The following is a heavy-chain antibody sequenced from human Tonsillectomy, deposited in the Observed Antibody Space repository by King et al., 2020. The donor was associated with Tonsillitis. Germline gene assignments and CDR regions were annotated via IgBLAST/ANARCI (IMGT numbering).Heavy chain of an antibody. CDR3: ARGPQQLVSDYYYYMDV. CDR1: GGSISSGDYN. J-gene: IGHJ6*03. Sequence: QLQESGPGLVKPSQTLSLSCTVSGGSISSGDYNWSWIRQPAGKGLEWIGRIYTSGSTNYNPSLKSRVTMSVDTSKNQFSLRLSSVTAADTAVYFCARGPQQLVSDYYYYMDVWGKGTTVTVSS. CDR2: IYTSGST. D-gene: IGHD6-6*01. V-gene: IGHV4-61*02.